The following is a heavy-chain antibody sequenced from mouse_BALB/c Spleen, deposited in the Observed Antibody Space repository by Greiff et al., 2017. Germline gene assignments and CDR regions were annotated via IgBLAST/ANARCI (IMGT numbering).Heavy chain of an antibody. Sequence: EVQVVESGGDLVKPGGSLKLSCAASGFTFSSYGMSWVRQTPDKRLEWVATISSGGSYTYYPDSVKGRFTISRDNAKNNLYLQMSSLKSEDTAMYYCERHGICSYAMDYWGQGTSVTVSS. D-gene: IGHD4-1*01. V-gene: IGHV5-6*01. CDR2: ISSGGSYT. J-gene: IGHJ4*01. CDR1: GFTFSSYG. CDR3: ERHGICSYAMDY.